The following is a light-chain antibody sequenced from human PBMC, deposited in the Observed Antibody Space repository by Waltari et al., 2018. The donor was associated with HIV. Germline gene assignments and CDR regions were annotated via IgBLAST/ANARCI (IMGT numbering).Light chain of an antibody. CDR3: LQHKSYPRT. J-gene: IGKJ1*01. CDR1: HDIGNA. Sequence: DIQITQSPSSLSASVGDSVTITCRASHDIGNALGWYQQKPGQAPQRLIYSAFTLQSGVPSRFSGRGSGMEFTLTINGLQSDDVATYYCLQHKSYPRTFGRGTKVE. CDR2: SAF. V-gene: IGKV1-17*01.